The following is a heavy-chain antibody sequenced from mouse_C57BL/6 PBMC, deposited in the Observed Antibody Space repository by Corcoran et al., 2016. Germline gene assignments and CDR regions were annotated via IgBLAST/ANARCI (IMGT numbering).Heavy chain of an antibody. CDR2: IYPGSGNN. CDR1: GYTFTDYY. D-gene: IGHD1-1*01. Sequence: QVQLKQSGAELVRPGASVKLSCKASGYTFTDYYINWVKQRPGQGLEWIARIYPGSGNNYYNEKFKGKATLTAEKSSSTAYMQLSSLTSEDSAVYFCARAHYFGSLYFDYWGQGTTLTVSS. V-gene: IGHV1-76*01. J-gene: IGHJ2*01. CDR3: ARAHYFGSLYFDY.